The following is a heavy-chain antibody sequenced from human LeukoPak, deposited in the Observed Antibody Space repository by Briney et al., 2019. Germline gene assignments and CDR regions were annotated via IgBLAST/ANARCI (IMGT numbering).Heavy chain of an antibody. CDR3: ARGRPHGNDY. J-gene: IGHJ4*02. CDR2: IASDGSST. V-gene: IGHV3-74*01. Sequence: GGSLRLSCVGSGFTFGNYAMSWVRQAPGKGLEWVSRIASDGSSTTYADSVKGRFSISRDNAKNTLYLQMNSLRVEDTAVYYCARGRPHGNDYWGQGTLVTVSS. CDR1: GFTFGNYA. D-gene: IGHD4-23*01.